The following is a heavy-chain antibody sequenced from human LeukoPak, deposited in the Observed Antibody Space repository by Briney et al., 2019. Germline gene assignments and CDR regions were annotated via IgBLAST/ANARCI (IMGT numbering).Heavy chain of an antibody. V-gene: IGHV3-21*01. CDR3: TRRLDSGWYGHDY. CDR1: GFTFSSYS. J-gene: IGHJ4*02. D-gene: IGHD6-19*01. Sequence: GGSLRLSCAASGFTFSSYSMNWVRQAPGKGLEWVSSISSSSSYIYYADSVKGRFTISRDNAKNSLYLQMNSLRAEGTAVYYCTRRLDSGWYGHDYWGQGTLVTVSS. CDR2: ISSSSSYI.